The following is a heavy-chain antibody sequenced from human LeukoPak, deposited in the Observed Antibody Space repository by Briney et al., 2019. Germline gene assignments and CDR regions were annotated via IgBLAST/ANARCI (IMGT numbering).Heavy chain of an antibody. CDR1: GFTFSSYA. CDR3: ASVVPAADLDY. J-gene: IGHJ4*02. CDR2: ISYDGSNK. Sequence: GRSLRLSCAASGFTFSSYAMHWVRQAPGKGLEWVAVISYDGSNKYYADSVKGRFTISRDNSKNTLYLQMNSLRAEDTAVYYCASVVPAADLDYWGQGTLVTVSS. V-gene: IGHV3-30-3*01. D-gene: IGHD2-2*01.